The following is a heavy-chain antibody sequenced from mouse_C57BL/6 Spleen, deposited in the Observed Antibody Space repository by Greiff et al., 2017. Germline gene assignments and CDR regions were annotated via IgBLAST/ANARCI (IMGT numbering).Heavy chain of an antibody. V-gene: IGHV1-18*01. CDR2: INPNNGGT. J-gene: IGHJ1*03. CDR1: GYTFTDYN. CDR3: ARGHYWYVDV. Sequence: VQLKESGPELVKPGASVKIPCKASGYTFTDYNMDWVKQSHGKSLEWIGDINPNNGGTIYNQKFKGKATLTVDKSSSTAYMELRSLTSEDTAVYYCARGHYWYVDVWGTGTTVTVSS.